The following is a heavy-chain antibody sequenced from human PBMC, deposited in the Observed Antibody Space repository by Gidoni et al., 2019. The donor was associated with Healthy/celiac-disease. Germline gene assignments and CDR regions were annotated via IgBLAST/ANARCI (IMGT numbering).Heavy chain of an antibody. J-gene: IGHJ3*02. Sequence: QVQLVQSGAEVKKPGASVNVSCKPSGYNFTSYGISWVRQAPGQGLEWMGWISAYNGNTNYARKLQGRVTMTTDTSTSTAYMELRSLRSDDTAVYYCARAPPLEESVAFDIWGQGTMVTVSS. D-gene: IGHD1-1*01. CDR2: ISAYNGNT. V-gene: IGHV1-18*01. CDR3: ARAPPLEESVAFDI. CDR1: GYNFTSYG.